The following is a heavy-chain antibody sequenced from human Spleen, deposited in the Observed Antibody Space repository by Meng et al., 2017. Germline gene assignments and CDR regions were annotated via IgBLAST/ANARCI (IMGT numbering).Heavy chain of an antibody. J-gene: IGHJ1*01. D-gene: IGHD3-16*01. CDR2: ITGSGGGT. V-gene: IGHV3-23*01. CDR1: GFTFSGYA. Sequence: GESLKISCAASGFTFSGYAMNWVRQVPGKGLEWVSAITGSGGGTYYADSVKGRFTISRDNAKNTLYLQMNSLRAEDTAVYYCTNDRLNHWGQGTLVTVSS. CDR3: TNDRLNH.